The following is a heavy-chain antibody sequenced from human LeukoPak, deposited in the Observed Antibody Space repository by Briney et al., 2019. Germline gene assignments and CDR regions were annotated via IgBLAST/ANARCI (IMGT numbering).Heavy chain of an antibody. J-gene: IGHJ2*01. CDR1: GFTFNSYW. Sequence: GGSLRLSCAASGFTFNSYWMHWVRQAPGKGLVWVSRINSDGSSTSYADSVEGRFTISRDNAKNTLYLQMNSLRAEDTAVDYCARGAQQLASWYFDLWGRGTLVTVSS. V-gene: IGHV3-74*01. CDR3: ARGAQQLASWYFDL. CDR2: INSDGSST. D-gene: IGHD6-13*01.